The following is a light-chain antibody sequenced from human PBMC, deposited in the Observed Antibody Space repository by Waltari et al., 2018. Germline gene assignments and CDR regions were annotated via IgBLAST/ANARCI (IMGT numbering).Light chain of an antibody. Sequence: EIVLTQSPATLSLSPGETATLSCRASQSVGTYLAWYQQKPGQAPRLLIYDASNRATGIPDRFRGSESGTDFTLTISSLEPEDFAVYYCQQRSSWTPHTFGQGARLEIK. CDR2: DAS. V-gene: IGKV3-11*01. J-gene: IGKJ2*01. CDR3: QQRSSWTPHT. CDR1: QSVGTY.